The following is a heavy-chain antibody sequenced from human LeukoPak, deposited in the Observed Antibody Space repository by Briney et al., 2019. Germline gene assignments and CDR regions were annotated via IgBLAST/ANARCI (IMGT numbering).Heavy chain of an antibody. CDR3: ARGPPRGKYYYMDV. CDR1: GFTFSRFD. D-gene: IGHD1-1*01. J-gene: IGHJ6*03. CDR2: IGTASDT. V-gene: IGHV3-13*01. Sequence: GGSLRLSCAASGFTFSRFDMHWVRQPTGQGLEWVSTIGTASDTYYLGSVEGRFTLSRDNAKNSLYLQMNSLTAGDTAVYYCARGPPRGKYYYMDVWGKGTTVTVSS.